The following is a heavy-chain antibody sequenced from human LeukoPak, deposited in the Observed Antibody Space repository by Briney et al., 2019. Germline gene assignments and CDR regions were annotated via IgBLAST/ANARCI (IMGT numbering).Heavy chain of an antibody. CDR3: AREGGWRPFDY. CDR1: GFTFSSYE. J-gene: IGHJ4*02. D-gene: IGHD3-16*01. V-gene: IGHV3-48*03. Sequence: GGSLRLSCAASGFTFSSYEMNWVRQAPGKGLEWVSYISSSGGTIYYADSVKGRFTISRDNAKNSLYLQMNSLRAEDTAVYYCAREGGWRPFDYWGQGTLVTVSS. CDR2: ISSSGGTI.